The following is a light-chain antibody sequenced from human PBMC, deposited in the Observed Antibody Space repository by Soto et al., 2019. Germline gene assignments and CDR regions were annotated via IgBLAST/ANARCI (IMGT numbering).Light chain of an antibody. CDR3: SSYTSISLYV. J-gene: IGLJ1*01. CDR1: SSDVGGYKY. Sequence: QSALTQPASVSGSPGQSISISCTGTSSDVGGYKYVSWYQQHPGKAPKPMIYDVSSRPSGVSNRFSGSKSGNTASLTISGLQAEDEADYYCSSYTSISLYVFGTGTKLTVL. V-gene: IGLV2-14*01. CDR2: DVS.